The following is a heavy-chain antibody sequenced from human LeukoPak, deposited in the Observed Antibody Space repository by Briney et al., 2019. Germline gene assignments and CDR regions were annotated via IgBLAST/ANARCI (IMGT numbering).Heavy chain of an antibody. CDR3: ARLYGSGTHVDY. J-gene: IGHJ4*02. Sequence: GESLKISCKGSGYIFTNYWIGWVRQMPGKGLKWMGTIYPADSDTRYSPSFQGQVTISADKSISTAYLQWSSLKASDTAMYYCARLYGSGTHVDYWGQGTLVTVSS. D-gene: IGHD3-10*01. CDR1: GYIFTNYW. V-gene: IGHV5-51*01. CDR2: IYPADSDT.